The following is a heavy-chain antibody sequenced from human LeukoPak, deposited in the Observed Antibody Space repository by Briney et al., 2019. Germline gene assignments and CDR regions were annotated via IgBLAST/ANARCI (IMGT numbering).Heavy chain of an antibody. CDR3: AREIWAAGTGY. Sequence: SETLSLTCTVSGDSISSSSYYWGWIRQPPGKGLERIGSIYYSGSTSYNPSLKSRVTISVDTSKNQLSLKLSSVTAADTAVYYCAREIWAAGTGYWGQGTLVTVSS. V-gene: IGHV4-39*02. CDR1: GDSISSSSYY. J-gene: IGHJ4*02. D-gene: IGHD6-13*01. CDR2: IYYSGST.